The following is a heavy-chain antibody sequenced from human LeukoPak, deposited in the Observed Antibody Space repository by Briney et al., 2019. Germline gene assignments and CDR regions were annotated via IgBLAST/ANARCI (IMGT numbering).Heavy chain of an antibody. CDR1: GYTFTGYY. D-gene: IGHD2-15*01. J-gene: IGHJ4*02. CDR3: ARESCSGGSCWWSFVY. Sequence: ASVKVSCKASGYTFTGYYMHWVRQAPGQGLEWMGWINPNSGGTNYAQKFQGRVTMTRDTSISTAYMELSRLRSDDTAVYYCARESCSGGSCWWSFVYWGQGTLVTVSS. CDR2: INPNSGGT. V-gene: IGHV1-2*02.